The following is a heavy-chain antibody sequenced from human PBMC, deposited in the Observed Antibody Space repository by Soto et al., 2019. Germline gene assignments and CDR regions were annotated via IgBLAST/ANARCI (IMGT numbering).Heavy chain of an antibody. J-gene: IGHJ4*02. Sequence: QVQLVQSGAEVKKPGASVKVSCKASGYTFTSYDINWVRQATGQGLEWMGWMNPNTGNTGYAQNFQGRVTMTRNTSITTDYRELSSLRSEDTAVYYCARERAVAGFDYWGQGTLVTVSS. D-gene: IGHD6-19*01. V-gene: IGHV1-8*01. CDR1: GYTFTSYD. CDR2: MNPNTGNT. CDR3: ARERAVAGFDY.